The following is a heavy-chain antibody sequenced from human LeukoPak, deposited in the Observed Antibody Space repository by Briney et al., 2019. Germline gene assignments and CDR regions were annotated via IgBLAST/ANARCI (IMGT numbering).Heavy chain of an antibody. V-gene: IGHV1-46*01. J-gene: IGHJ4*02. CDR3: ARVDCSGTSCHSFLDY. D-gene: IGHD2-15*01. Sequence: GASVKVSCKASGYTFTRYYMHWVRQAPGQGLEWMGIINPSVGTTTYAQKFQGRATMTGDTSTSTVYMELNSLRSEDTAVYYCARVDCSGTSCHSFLDYWGQGTLVTVSS. CDR1: GYTFTRYY. CDR2: INPSVGTT.